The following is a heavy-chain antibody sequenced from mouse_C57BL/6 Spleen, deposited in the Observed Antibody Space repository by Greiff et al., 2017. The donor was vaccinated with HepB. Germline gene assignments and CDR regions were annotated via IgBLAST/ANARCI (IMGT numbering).Heavy chain of an antibody. J-gene: IGHJ1*03. CDR3: ARDGDYYGSSPYWYFDV. CDR2: ISDGGSYT. CDR1: GFTFSSYA. D-gene: IGHD1-1*01. Sequence: EVHLVESGGGLVKPGGSLKLSCAASGFTFSSYAMSWVRQTPEKRLEWVATISDGGSYTYYPDNVKGRFTISRDNAKNNLYLQMSHLKSEDTAMYYCARDGDYYGSSPYWYFDVWGTGTTVTVSS. V-gene: IGHV5-4*01.